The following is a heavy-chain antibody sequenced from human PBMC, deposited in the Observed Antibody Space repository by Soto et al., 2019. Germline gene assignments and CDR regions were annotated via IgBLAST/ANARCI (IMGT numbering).Heavy chain of an antibody. D-gene: IGHD2-2*01. CDR3: VRERLHPAGFFDI. CDR1: GFTFSRYW. Sequence: GGSLRLSCAASGFTFSRYWMHWVRQAPGKGRVWVSGINSDGSRTSYADSVDARLTITTENAKNAIYLKMDSLRAEDKAVDYCVRERLHPAGFFDIWGQGTMVTVSS. J-gene: IGHJ3*02. CDR2: INSDGSRT. V-gene: IGHV3-74*01.